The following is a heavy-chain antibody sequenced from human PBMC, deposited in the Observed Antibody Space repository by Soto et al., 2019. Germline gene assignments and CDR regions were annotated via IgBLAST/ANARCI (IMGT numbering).Heavy chain of an antibody. D-gene: IGHD2-15*01. J-gene: IGHJ4*02. V-gene: IGHV3-74*01. Sequence: EVQLVESGGGLVQPGGSLRLSCAASGFAFSSEWMHWVRQAPGKGLVWVSRIDPYDTGITYADSVKGRFTISRDNAKHTLYLHRNSLRAEDTAVYYCTSDTFGARDSWGQGTLVTVSS. CDR3: TSDTFGARDS. CDR1: GFAFSSEW. CDR2: IDPYDTGI.